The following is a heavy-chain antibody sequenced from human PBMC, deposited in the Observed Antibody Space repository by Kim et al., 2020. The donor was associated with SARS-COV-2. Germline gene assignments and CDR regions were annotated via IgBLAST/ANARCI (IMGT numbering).Heavy chain of an antibody. D-gene: IGHD3-10*01. CDR2: ISYDGSNK. V-gene: IGHV3-30-3*01. CDR3: ARVSVRGVSITGGYYYGMDV. Sequence: GGSLRLSCAASGFTFSSYAMHWVRQAPGKGLEWVAVISYDGSNKYYADSVKGRFTISRDNSKNTLYLQMNSLRAEDTAVYYCARVSVRGVSITGGYYYGMDVWGQGTTVTVSS. CDR1: GFTFSSYA. J-gene: IGHJ6*02.